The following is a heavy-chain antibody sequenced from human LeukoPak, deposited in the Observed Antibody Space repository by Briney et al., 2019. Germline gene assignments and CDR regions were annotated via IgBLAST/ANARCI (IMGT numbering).Heavy chain of an antibody. CDR2: IIPIFGTA. D-gene: IGHD2-8*01. CDR3: ARSYIVLMVYAPQFDY. J-gene: IGHJ4*02. Sequence: GASVKVSCKASGGTFSSYAISWVRQAPGQGLEWMGGIIPIFGTANYAQKFQGRVTITTDESTSTAYMELSSLRSEDTAVYYCARSYIVLMVYAPQFDYWGQGTLVTVSS. V-gene: IGHV1-69*05. CDR1: GGTFSSYA.